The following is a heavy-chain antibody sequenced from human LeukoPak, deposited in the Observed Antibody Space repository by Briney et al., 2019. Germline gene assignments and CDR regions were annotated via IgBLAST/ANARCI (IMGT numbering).Heavy chain of an antibody. CDR1: GYTFTGYY. CDR3: ARENTLDN. CDR2: INPNSGDT. J-gene: IGHJ4*02. V-gene: IGHV1-2*06. Sequence: ASVKVSCKASGYTFTGYYMHWVRQAPGQGLEWMGRINPNSGDTKYAQKFQGRVTMTRDTSITTACMELSSLRSDDTAMYYCARENTLDNWGQGTLVTVSS.